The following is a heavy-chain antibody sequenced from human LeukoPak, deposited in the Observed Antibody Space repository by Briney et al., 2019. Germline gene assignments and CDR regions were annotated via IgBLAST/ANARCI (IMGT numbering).Heavy chain of an antibody. CDR2: ISGSGGDT. D-gene: IGHD4-17*01. CDR3: AKGGVYGDYYFDY. V-gene: IGHV3-23*01. Sequence: PGGSLRLSCAASGFPFSTYAMSWVRQAPGKGLEWVSVISGSGGDTYYADSVKGRFTISGDNSKNTVYLQMNSLRVEDTALYYCAKGGVYGDYYFDYWGQGTLVTVSS. CDR1: GFPFSTYA. J-gene: IGHJ4*02.